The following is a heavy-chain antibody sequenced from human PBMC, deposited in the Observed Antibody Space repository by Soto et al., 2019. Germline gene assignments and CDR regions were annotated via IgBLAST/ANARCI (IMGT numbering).Heavy chain of an antibody. CDR3: AREGLVLVPTTVNSDYYYYAMDV. J-gene: IGHJ6*02. D-gene: IGHD2-2*01. V-gene: IGHV1-69*13. CDR1: GDIFDTYT. Sequence: ASVKVSCKASGDIFDTYTITWMRQAPGRGLEWVGGIIPRSAKSNYAQKFEGRVTITADESTSTAYMELSSLRSEDTAVYYCAREGLVLVPTTVNSDYYYYAMDVWGQGATVTVS. CDR2: IIPRSAKS.